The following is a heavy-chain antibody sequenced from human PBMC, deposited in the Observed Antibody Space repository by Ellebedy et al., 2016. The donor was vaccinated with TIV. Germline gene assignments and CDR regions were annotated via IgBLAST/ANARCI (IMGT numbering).Heavy chain of an antibody. CDR3: ARGEYRNWFDP. J-gene: IGHJ5*02. D-gene: IGHD3-10*01. Sequence: AASVKVSCKASEYTFTDYYLHWVRQAPGQGLEWVGWINTNSGGTNYAQKLQGRVTIAADESTNTAFMELSSLKSEDTAIYYCARGEYRNWFDPWGQGTLVTVSS. CDR1: EYTFTDYY. V-gene: IGHV1-2*02. CDR2: INTNSGGT.